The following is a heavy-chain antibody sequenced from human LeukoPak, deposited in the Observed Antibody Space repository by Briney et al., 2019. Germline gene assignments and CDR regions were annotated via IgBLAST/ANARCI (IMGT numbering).Heavy chain of an antibody. Sequence: SVKVSCKASGGTFSSYAISWVRQAPGQGLEWMGGIIPIFGTANYAQKFQGRVTITTDESTSTAYMELSSLRSEDTAVYYCARWHSYERDFDYWGQGTLVTVSS. CDR2: IIPIFGTA. V-gene: IGHV1-69*05. CDR1: GGTFSSYA. D-gene: IGHD5-18*01. CDR3: ARWHSYERDFDY. J-gene: IGHJ4*02.